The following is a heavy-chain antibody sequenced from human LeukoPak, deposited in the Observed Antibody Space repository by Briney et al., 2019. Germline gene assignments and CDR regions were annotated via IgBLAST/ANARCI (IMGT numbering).Heavy chain of an antibody. CDR1: GFTFSFYA. CDR3: AKEHEGTGPYYFDQ. V-gene: IGHV3-23*01. Sequence: GGSLRLSCAASGFTFSFYAMSWVLQAPGKGLEWVSSISGSSGTYYADSVKGRFTISRDNSKDTLSLQMNSLRAEDTATYYCAKEHEGTGPYYFDQWGQGTLVTVSS. CDR2: ISGSSGT. D-gene: IGHD1-1*01. J-gene: IGHJ4*02.